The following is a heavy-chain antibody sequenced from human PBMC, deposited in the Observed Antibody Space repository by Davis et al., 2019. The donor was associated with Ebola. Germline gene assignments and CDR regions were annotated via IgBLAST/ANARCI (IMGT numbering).Heavy chain of an antibody. CDR1: GDTSSSYD. CDR3: ASRGPLTAYSAMTQWY. D-gene: IGHD2-15*01. V-gene: IGHV1-69*06. J-gene: IGHJ4*02. CDR2: IIPIVDTP. Sequence: AASVKVSCKASGDTSSSYDINWVRQAPGQGLEWMGGIIPIVDTPNYGQKFKDRVTITADKSTSTAYMEVDSLTSEDTAVYYCASRGPLTAYSAMTQWYWGQGTLVTVSA.